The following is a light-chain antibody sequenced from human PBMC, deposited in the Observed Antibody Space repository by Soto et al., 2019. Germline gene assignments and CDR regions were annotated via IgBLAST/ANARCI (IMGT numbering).Light chain of an antibody. Sequence: DLQMTQPPSTLSASVGDIVTITCRARQSISSWLAWYQQKPGKDPKFLIYKAASLESGVPPRFSRSGSGEDFTLTISCLQTDDLATEYRQQYYCHSSFGQGTKVEGK. J-gene: IGKJ1*01. CDR3: QQYYCHSS. CDR2: KAA. CDR1: QSISSW. V-gene: IGKV1-5*03.